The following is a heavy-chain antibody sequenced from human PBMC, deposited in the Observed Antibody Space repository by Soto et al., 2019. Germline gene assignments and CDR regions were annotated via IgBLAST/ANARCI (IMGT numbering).Heavy chain of an antibody. V-gene: IGHV3-23*01. Sequence: EVQLLESGGGLVQPGGSLRLSCAASGFTFSNYAMSWVRQAPGTGLKWVSTISGSGGDTYYADSVKGRFTISRDNSKSTLYLQISSLRAEDTAVFYCARGGYSRGWSFDYWGQGTLVTVSS. CDR2: ISGSGGDT. D-gene: IGHD6-19*01. CDR3: ARGGYSRGWSFDY. CDR1: GFTFSNYA. J-gene: IGHJ4*02.